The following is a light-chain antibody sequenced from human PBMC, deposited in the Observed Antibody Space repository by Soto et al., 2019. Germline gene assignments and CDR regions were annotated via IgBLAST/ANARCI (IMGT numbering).Light chain of an antibody. Sequence: QSALTQPASVSGSPGQSITISCTGTSSDVGGYNYVSWYQQHPGKAPKLMIYEVSNRPSGVSNRCSGSKSGNTASLTISGLQAEDESDYYCSSYTGRSTYVFGTGTKVTVL. CDR2: EVS. CDR1: SSDVGGYNY. V-gene: IGLV2-14*01. CDR3: SSYTGRSTYV. J-gene: IGLJ1*01.